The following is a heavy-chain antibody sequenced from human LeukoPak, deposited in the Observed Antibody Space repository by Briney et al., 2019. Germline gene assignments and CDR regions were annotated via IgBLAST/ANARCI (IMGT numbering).Heavy chain of an antibody. J-gene: IGHJ4*02. V-gene: IGHV3-48*01. Sequence: QPGGSLRLSCAASGFTFSSYSMNWVRQAPGKGLEWVSYISSSSSTIYYADSVKGRFTISRDNAKNSLYLQMNSLRAEDTAVYYCARGRNGDYIDYWGQGTLVTVSS. CDR3: ARGRNGDYIDY. D-gene: IGHD4-17*01. CDR2: ISSSSSTI. CDR1: GFTFSSYS.